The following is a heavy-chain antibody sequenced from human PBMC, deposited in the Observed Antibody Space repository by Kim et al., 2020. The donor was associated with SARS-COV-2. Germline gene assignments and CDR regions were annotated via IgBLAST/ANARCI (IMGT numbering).Heavy chain of an antibody. CDR3: ARGRWSVAQLDC. V-gene: IGHV3-48*02. D-gene: IGHD1-1*01. CDR2: ISNSIVTI. Sequence: GGSLRLSCAASGFTFSSYSMNWVRQAPGKGLEWVSYISNSIVTIYYADSVRGRFTISRDNAKNSLYLRMNSLRDEDTAVYYCARGRWSVAQLDCWGQGT. CDR1: GFTFSSYS. J-gene: IGHJ4*02.